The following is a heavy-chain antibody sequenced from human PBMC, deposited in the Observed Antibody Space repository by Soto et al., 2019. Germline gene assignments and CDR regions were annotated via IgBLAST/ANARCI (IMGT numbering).Heavy chain of an antibody. CDR2: IIPMFGKA. CDR3: ARDGTPYDSSGYYYLY. D-gene: IGHD3-22*01. V-gene: IGHV1-69*13. CDR1: GGTFSRYA. Sequence: GASVKVSCKASGGTFSRYAISWVRQAPGQGLEWMGGIIPMFGKANYAQKFQGRVTITADESTSTGYMELRSLRSEDTAVYYCARDGTPYDSSGYYYLYWGQGTLVTVS. J-gene: IGHJ4*02.